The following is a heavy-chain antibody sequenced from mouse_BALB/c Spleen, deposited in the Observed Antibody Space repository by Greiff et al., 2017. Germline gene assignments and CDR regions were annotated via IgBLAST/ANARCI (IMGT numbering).Heavy chain of an antibody. Sequence: QVQLQQSGPQLVRPGASVKISCKASGYSFTSYWMHWVKQRPGQGLEWIGMIDPSDSETRLNQKFKDKATLTVDKSSSTAYMQLSSPTSEDSAVYYCARGDYGSRRTWFAYWGQGTLVTVSA. CDR2: IDPSDSET. CDR3: ARGDYGSRRTWFAY. D-gene: IGHD1-1*01. V-gene: IGHV1S127*01. CDR1: GYSFTSYW. J-gene: IGHJ3*01.